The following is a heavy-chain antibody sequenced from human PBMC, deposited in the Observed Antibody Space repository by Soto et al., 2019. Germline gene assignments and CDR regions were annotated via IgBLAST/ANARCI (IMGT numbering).Heavy chain of an antibody. D-gene: IGHD6-6*01. Sequence: SETLSLTCTVSGGSISSGGYYWSWIRQHPGKGLEWIGYIYYSGSTYYNPSLKSRVTISVDTSKNQFSLKLSSVTAADTAVYYCARVPRPPRQYSSSSGRGFYFDYWGQGTLVTVSS. CDR3: ARVPRPPRQYSSSSGRGFYFDY. CDR2: IYYSGST. V-gene: IGHV4-31*03. J-gene: IGHJ4*02. CDR1: GGSISSGGYY.